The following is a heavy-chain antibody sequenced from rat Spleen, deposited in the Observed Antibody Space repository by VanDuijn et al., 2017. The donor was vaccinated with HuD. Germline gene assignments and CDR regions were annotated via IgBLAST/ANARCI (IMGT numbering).Heavy chain of an antibody. CDR1: GFSIASAFG. D-gene: IGHD3-4*01. J-gene: IGHJ4*01. Sequence: VQLQESGPGLVKPSQSLSLTCSVTGFSIASAFGWSWIRKFPGNKLEFMGYINSAGSTNYNPPLKSQISITRDTSKNQFFLQVNSVTTEDTATYYCARTNNPYFYVMDAWGQGASVTVSS. CDR2: INSAGST. V-gene: IGHV3-3*01. CDR3: ARTNNPYFYVMDA.